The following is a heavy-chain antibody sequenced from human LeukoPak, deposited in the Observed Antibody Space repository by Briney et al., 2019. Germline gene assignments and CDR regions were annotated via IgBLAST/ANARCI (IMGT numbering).Heavy chain of an antibody. Sequence: GGSLRLSCAASGFTFSSYEMNRVRQAPGKGLEWVSYISSSGSTIYYADSVKGRFTISRGNAKNSLYLQMNSLRAEDTAVYYCARSYCSGGSCYLGYWGQGTLVTVSS. CDR1: GFTFSSYE. CDR2: ISSSGSTI. CDR3: ARSYCSGGSCYLGY. J-gene: IGHJ4*02. D-gene: IGHD2-15*01. V-gene: IGHV3-48*03.